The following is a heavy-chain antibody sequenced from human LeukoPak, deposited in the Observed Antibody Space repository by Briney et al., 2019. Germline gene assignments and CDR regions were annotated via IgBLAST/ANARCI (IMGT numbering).Heavy chain of an antibody. J-gene: IGHJ4*02. CDR1: GGSISSSSYY. CDR3: ARDDGDYFDY. D-gene: IGHD4-17*01. Sequence: SETLSLTCTVSGGSISSSSYYWGWIRQPPGKGLEWIGSIYYSGSTYYNPSLKSRVTISVDTSKNQFSLKLSSVTAADTAVYYCARDDGDYFDYWGQGTLVTVSS. CDR2: IYYSGST. V-gene: IGHV4-39*02.